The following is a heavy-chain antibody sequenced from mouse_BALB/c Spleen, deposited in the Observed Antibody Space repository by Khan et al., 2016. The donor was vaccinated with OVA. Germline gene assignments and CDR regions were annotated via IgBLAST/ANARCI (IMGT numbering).Heavy chain of an antibody. CDR1: GYTFTSYW. V-gene: IGHV1-61*01. CDR3: ARGGYGTAFAF. J-gene: IGHJ3*01. D-gene: IGHD2-10*02. CDR2: IEPSDSKT. Sequence: VQLQQSGAELVRPGASVKLSCKASGYTFTSYWMNWVKQRPGQGLEWIGMIEPSDSKTHYNQMFKDKATLTVDKSSNTAYMHLSSLTSECSAVYCCARGGYGTAFAFWGQGTLVTVSA.